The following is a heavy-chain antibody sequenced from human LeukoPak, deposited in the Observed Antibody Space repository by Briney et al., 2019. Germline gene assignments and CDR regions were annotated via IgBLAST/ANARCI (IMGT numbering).Heavy chain of an antibody. D-gene: IGHD3-22*01. CDR1: GYTFTNHA. Sequence: ASVKVSCKASGYTFTNHAIHWLRQAPGQGLEWMAWIATDVGDTKFSQDFQGRVTITRDTSASTAYMELSSLRSEDTAMYYCARDFPDSSGYYYFDSWGQGTLVTVSS. J-gene: IGHJ4*02. V-gene: IGHV1-3*03. CDR3: ARDFPDSSGYYYFDS. CDR2: IATDVGDT.